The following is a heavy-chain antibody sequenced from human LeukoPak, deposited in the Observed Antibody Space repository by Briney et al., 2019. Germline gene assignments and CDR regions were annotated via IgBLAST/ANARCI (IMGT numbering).Heavy chain of an antibody. CDR2: IKGDESAR. V-gene: IGHV3-7*01. D-gene: IGHD1-26*01. CDR1: GFTFSSYW. CDR3: ARDVVGSLDY. Sequence: GGSLRLSCAASGFTFSSYWVAWVRQAPGKGLEWVANIKGDESARHQADSVKGRFTISRDNTRNSLYLQMTNLRGDDTAVYYCARDVVGSLDYWGQGTLVTISS. J-gene: IGHJ4*02.